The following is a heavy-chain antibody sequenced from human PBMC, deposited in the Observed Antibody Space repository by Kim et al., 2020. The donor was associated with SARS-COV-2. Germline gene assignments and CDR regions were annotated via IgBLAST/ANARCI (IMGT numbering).Heavy chain of an antibody. CDR1: GGSFSGYY. D-gene: IGHD6-19*01. CDR2: INHSGST. J-gene: IGHJ1*01. Sequence: SETLSLTCAVYGGSFSGYYWSWIRQPPGKGLEWIGEINHSGSTNYNPSLKSRVTISVDTSKNQFSLKLSSVTAADTAVYYCARTARRIAVAGRGYFQHWG. CDR3: ARTARRIAVAGRGYFQH. V-gene: IGHV4-34*01.